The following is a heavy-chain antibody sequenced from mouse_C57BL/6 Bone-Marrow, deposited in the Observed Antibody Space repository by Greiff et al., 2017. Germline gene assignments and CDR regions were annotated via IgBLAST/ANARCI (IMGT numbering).Heavy chain of an antibody. J-gene: IGHJ1*03. CDR3: ASYDYDGVWWYFDV. Sequence: EVKLVESGGDLVKPGGSLKLSCAASGFTFSSYGMSWVRQTPDKRLEWVATISSGGRYTYYPDSVKGRFTISRDNAKNTLYLQMSSLKSEDTAMYYCASYDYDGVWWYFDVWGTGTTVTVSS. CDR2: ISSGGRYT. V-gene: IGHV5-6*01. CDR1: GFTFSSYG. D-gene: IGHD2-4*01.